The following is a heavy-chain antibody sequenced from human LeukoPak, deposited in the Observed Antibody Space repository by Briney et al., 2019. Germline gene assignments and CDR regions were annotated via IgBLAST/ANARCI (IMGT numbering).Heavy chain of an antibody. CDR1: GFTFSSFP. D-gene: IGHD6-13*01. CDR2: ISYDGTNK. Sequence: GGSLRLSCAASGFTFSSFPMHWVRQAPGKGLEWVAVISYDGTNKYYADSVKGRFTISRDNSKNTLYLQMNSLRAEDTAVYYCARHLRAHSSSLFFDYWGQGTLVTVSS. V-gene: IGHV3-30-3*01. J-gene: IGHJ4*02. CDR3: ARHLRAHSSSLFFDY.